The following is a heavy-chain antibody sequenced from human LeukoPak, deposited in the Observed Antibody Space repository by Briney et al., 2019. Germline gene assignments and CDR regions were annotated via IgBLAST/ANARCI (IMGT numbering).Heavy chain of an antibody. D-gene: IGHD3-10*01. J-gene: IGHJ4*02. CDR1: GFTFSSYG. Sequence: GGSLRLSCAASGFTFSSYGMHWVRQAPGKGLEWVAVIWYDGSNKYYADSVKGRFTISRDNSKNTLYLQMNSLRAEDTAVYYCARDQLLWFGVDYWGQGTLVTVSS. CDR3: ARDQLLWFGVDY. V-gene: IGHV3-33*01. CDR2: IWYDGSNK.